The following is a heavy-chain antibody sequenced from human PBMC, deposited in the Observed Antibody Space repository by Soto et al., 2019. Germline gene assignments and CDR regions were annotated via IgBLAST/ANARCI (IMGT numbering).Heavy chain of an antibody. J-gene: IGHJ6*02. Sequence: LSLTCTVSGGSVSSGSYYWSWIRHPPGKGLEWIGYIYYSGSTNYNPSLKSRVTISVDTSKNQFSLKLSSVTAADTAVYYCARDPFNYDILTGYYSRLGMDVWGQGTTVTVSS. CDR3: ARDPFNYDILTGYYSRLGMDV. V-gene: IGHV4-61*01. D-gene: IGHD3-9*01. CDR2: IYYSGST. CDR1: GGSVSSGSYY.